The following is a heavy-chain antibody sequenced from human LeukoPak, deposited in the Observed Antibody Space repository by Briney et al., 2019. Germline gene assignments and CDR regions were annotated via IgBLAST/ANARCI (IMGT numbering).Heavy chain of an antibody. J-gene: IGHJ4*02. Sequence: ASVKVSCKASGYTFTSYYMHWVRQAPGQGLEWMGIINPSGGSASYAQKFQGRVTMTRDTSTSTVYMELSSLRSEDTAVYYCAAAPSGSYLVDYWGQGTLVTVSS. V-gene: IGHV1-46*01. CDR2: INPSGGSA. D-gene: IGHD1-26*01. CDR1: GYTFTSYY. CDR3: AAAPSGSYLVDY.